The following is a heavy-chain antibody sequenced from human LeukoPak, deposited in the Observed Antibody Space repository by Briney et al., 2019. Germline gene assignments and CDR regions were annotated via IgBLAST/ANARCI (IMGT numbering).Heavy chain of an antibody. J-gene: IGHJ4*02. CDR3: ARRYGSGSLSFFDY. CDR1: GGSISSYY. V-gene: IGHV4-59*01. Sequence: PSETLSLTCTVSGGSISSYYWSWIRQPPGKGLEWIGYIYSSGSTNYNPSLKSRITISVDTSKNQFSLKLSSVTAADTAVYYCARRYGSGSLSFFDYWGQGTLVTVSS. D-gene: IGHD3-10*01. CDR2: IYSSGST.